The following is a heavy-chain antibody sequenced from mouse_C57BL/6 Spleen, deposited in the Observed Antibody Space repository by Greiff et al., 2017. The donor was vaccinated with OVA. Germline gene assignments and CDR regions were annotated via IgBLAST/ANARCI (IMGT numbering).Heavy chain of an antibody. J-gene: IGHJ3*01. Sequence: QVQLQQSGAELVRPGASVTLSCKASGYTFTDYEMHWVKQTPVHGLEWIGAIDPETGGTAYNQKFKGKAILTADKSSSTAYMELRSLTSEDSAVYYCTRGAPGSSYGFAYWGQGTLVTVSA. CDR3: TRGAPGSSYGFAY. V-gene: IGHV1-15*01. D-gene: IGHD1-1*01. CDR2: IDPETGGT. CDR1: GYTFTDYE.